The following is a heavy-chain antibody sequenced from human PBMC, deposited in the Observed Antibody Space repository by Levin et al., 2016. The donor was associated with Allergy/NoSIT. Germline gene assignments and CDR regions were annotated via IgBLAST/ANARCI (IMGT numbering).Heavy chain of an antibody. D-gene: IGHD2-8*02. CDR2: GHYNGNT. Sequence: WIRQPPGKGLEWIGYGHYNGNTKYSPSLKGRVTISVDTSKSQLSLKVSSVTAADTAVYYCAKWNGGVRAFDYWGQGALVTVSS. CDR3: AKWNGGVRAFDY. J-gene: IGHJ4*02. V-gene: IGHV4-59*01.